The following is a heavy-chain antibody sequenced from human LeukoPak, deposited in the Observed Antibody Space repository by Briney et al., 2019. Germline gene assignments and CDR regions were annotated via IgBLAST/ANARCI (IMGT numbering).Heavy chain of an antibody. J-gene: IGHJ4*02. V-gene: IGHV4-34*01. D-gene: IGHD3-22*01. CDR3: ASYYYDSSGYYGGDY. CDR1: GGSFSGYY. Sequence: SETLSLTCAVYGGSFSGYYWSWIRQPPGKGLEWIGEINHSGSTNYNPSLKSRVTISVDMSKNPFSLKLSSVTAADTAVYYCASYYYDSSGYYGGDYWGQGTLVTVSS. CDR2: INHSGST.